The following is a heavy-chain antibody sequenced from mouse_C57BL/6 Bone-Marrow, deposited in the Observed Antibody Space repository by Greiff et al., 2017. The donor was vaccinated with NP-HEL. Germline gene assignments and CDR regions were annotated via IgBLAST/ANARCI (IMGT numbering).Heavy chain of an antibody. CDR2: IYPGSGST. D-gene: IGHD1-1*01. CDR1: GYTFTSYW. J-gene: IGHJ1*03. CDR3: ARGDYGSSYGYFDV. Sequence: VQLQQSGAELVKPGASVKMSCKASGYTFTSYWITWVKQRPGQGLEWIGDIYPGSGSTNYNEKFKSKATLTADTSSSTAYMQLSSLTSEDSAVYYGARGDYGSSYGYFDVWGTGTTVTVSS. V-gene: IGHV1-55*01.